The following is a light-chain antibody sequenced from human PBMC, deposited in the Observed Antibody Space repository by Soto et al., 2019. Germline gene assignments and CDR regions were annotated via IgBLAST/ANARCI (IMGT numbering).Light chain of an antibody. CDR2: GNS. Sequence: QSVLTQPPSVSGAPGQRVTISCTGSSSNTGAGSNVHWYQKLPGTAPKLLIYGNSNRPSGVPDRFSGSKSGTSASLAITGLQTEDEADYYCQSYDSSLSGSKVFGGGTKLTVL. J-gene: IGLJ2*01. CDR1: SSNTGAGSN. V-gene: IGLV1-40*01. CDR3: QSYDSSLSGSKV.